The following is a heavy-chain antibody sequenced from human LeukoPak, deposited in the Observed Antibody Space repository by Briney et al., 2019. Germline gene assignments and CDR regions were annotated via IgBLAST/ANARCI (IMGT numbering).Heavy chain of an antibody. V-gene: IGHV4-38-2*02. CDR2: IFHSGST. J-gene: IGHJ3*02. Sequence: PSETLSLTCTVSGYSLTSGYYWGWIRQPPGKGLEWIASIFHSGSTFYNPSVKSRVTISVDTSKNQFSLTLRSVTAADTAVYYCARDRPSGSYLSDAFDIWGQGTMVTVSS. CDR1: GYSLTSGYY. D-gene: IGHD3-10*01. CDR3: ARDRPSGSYLSDAFDI.